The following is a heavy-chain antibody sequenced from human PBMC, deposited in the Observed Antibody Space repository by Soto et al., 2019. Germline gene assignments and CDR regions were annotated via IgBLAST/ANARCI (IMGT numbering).Heavy chain of an antibody. D-gene: IGHD3-10*01. Sequence: GASVKVSCKVSGYTLTELSMHWVRQAPGKGLEWMGGFDPEDGETIYAQKLQGRVTMTEDTSTDTAYMELSSLRSEDTAVYYCATDHPVTMVRGSYNYYYYMDVWGKGTTVTVSS. CDR3: ATDHPVTMVRGSYNYYYYMDV. CDR2: FDPEDGET. J-gene: IGHJ6*03. CDR1: GYTLTELS. V-gene: IGHV1-24*01.